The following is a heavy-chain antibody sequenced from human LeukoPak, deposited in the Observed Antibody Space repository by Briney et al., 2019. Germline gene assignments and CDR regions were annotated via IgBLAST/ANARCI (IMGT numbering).Heavy chain of an antibody. D-gene: IGHD6-19*01. J-gene: IGHJ4*02. CDR2: IHHSGNT. CDR1: GGSISPYY. Sequence: PSETLSLTCTVSGGSISPYYWSWIRQPPGKGLEWIGFIHHSGNTNYNPSLKSRVTISVDTSKNQFSLKLSSVTAADTAVYYCTRGNGWYYYWGQGTLATVSS. CDR3: TRGNGWYYY. V-gene: IGHV4-59*01.